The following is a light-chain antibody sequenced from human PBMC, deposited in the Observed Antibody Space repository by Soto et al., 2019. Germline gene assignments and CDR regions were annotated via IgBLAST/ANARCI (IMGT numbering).Light chain of an antibody. CDR2: EGS. Sequence: QSALTQPASVSGSPGQSITISCTGTSSDVGSYNLVSWYQQHPGKAPKLMIYEGSKRPSGVSNRLSGSKSGNTASLTISGLQAEDEADYYCCSYAGSSTEVFGGGTKVTVL. J-gene: IGLJ2*01. V-gene: IGLV2-23*01. CDR3: CSYAGSSTEV. CDR1: SSDVGSYNL.